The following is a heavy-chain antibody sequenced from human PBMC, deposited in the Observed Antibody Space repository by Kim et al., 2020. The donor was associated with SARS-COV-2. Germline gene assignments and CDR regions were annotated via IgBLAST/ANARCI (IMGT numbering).Heavy chain of an antibody. CDR1: GFTFSDYY. CDR2: ISSRGNTI. Sequence: GGSLRLSCAASGFTFSDYYMSWIRQAPGKGLEWVSYISSRGNTIDYADSLKGRFTISRDNAKNSLYLQMNSLRAEDTAIYYCARELRSGLYFFAYWGQGTLVTVSP. J-gene: IGHJ4*02. CDR3: ARELRSGLYFFAY. D-gene: IGHD6-19*01. V-gene: IGHV3-11*01.